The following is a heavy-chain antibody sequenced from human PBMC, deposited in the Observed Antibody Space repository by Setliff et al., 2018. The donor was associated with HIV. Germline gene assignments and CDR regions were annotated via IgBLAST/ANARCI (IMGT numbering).Heavy chain of an antibody. D-gene: IGHD5-18*01. V-gene: IGHV4-34*01. CDR3: ARGGYRDGYDY. CDR2: IHYSGST. CDR1: GGSFSGYY. J-gene: IGHJ4*02. Sequence: SETLSLTCAVYGGSFSGYYWSWIRQPPGKGLEWIGNIHYSGSTNYNPSLESRVTISVDTSKNQLSLKLRSVAAADTAVYYCARGGYRDGYDYWGQGTLVTVSS.